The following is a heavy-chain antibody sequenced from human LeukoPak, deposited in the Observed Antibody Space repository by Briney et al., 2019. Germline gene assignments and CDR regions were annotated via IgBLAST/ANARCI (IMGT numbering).Heavy chain of an antibody. Sequence: NSSETLSLTCAVYGGSFSGYYWSWIRQPPGKGLEWIGEINHSGSTNYNPSLKSRVTISVDKSKNHFSLKLSSVTAADTAVYYCARAPYYDSSGYHSAYFEYWGQGTLVTVSS. J-gene: IGHJ4*02. D-gene: IGHD3-22*01. V-gene: IGHV4-34*01. CDR2: INHSGST. CDR1: GGSFSGYY. CDR3: ARAPYYDSSGYHSAYFEY.